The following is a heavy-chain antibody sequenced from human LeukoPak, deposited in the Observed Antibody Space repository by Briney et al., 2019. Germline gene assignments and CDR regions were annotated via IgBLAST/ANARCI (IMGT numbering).Heavy chain of an antibody. V-gene: IGHV1-46*01. CDR3: ASGEYCSSTSCSPRIDAFDI. CDR2: INPSGGST. D-gene: IGHD2-2*01. J-gene: IGHJ3*02. CDR1: GYTFTSYY. Sequence: APVKVSCKASGYTFTSYYMHWVRQAPGQGLEWMGIINPSGGSTSYAQKFQGRVIMTRDTSTSTVYMELSSLRSEDTAVYYCASGEYCSSTSCSPRIDAFDIWGQGTMVTVSS.